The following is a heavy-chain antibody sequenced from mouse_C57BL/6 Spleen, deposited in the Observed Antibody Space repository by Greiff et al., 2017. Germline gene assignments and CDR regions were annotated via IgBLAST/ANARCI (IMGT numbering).Heavy chain of an antibody. CDR3: ARHGGGNYP. V-gene: IGHV5-6*02. D-gene: IGHD2-1*01. Sequence: EVMLVESGGDLVKPGGSLTLSCAASGFTFSSYGMSWVRQTPDKRLEWVATISSGGSYTYYPDSVKGRFTISRDNAKNTLYLQMSSLKSEDTAMYYCARHGGGNYPGGQGTLVTVSA. CDR2: ISSGGSYT. CDR1: GFTFSSYG. J-gene: IGHJ3*01.